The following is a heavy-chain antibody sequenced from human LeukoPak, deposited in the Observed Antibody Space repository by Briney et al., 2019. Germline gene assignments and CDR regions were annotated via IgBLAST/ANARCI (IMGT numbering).Heavy chain of an antibody. D-gene: IGHD3-22*01. CDR3: AKGFSSGPWDACDI. Sequence: PGGCLRLSCAASGFTFSSYGMHWVRRAPGKGLEWVAVISYDGSKKYYADSVKGRFTISRDSSKNMLYLQMNSLRVEDTAVYYCAKGFSSGPWDACDIWGQGTMVTVSS. V-gene: IGHV3-30*18. CDR2: ISYDGSKK. J-gene: IGHJ3*02. CDR1: GFTFSSYG.